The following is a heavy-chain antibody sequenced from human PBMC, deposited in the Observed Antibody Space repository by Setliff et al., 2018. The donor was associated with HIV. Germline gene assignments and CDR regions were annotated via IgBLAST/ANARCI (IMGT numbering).Heavy chain of an antibody. CDR3: ARGPRGIAVAGDAFDI. Sequence: PSETLSLTCTVSGGSISSYYWSWVRQPPGKGLEWIGYIYYSGSTNYNPSLKSRVTISVDTSKNQFSLKLSSVTAADTAVYYCARGPRGIAVAGDAFDIWGRGTMVTVSS. CDR2: IYYSGST. CDR1: GGSISSYY. J-gene: IGHJ3*02. D-gene: IGHD6-19*01. V-gene: IGHV4-59*01.